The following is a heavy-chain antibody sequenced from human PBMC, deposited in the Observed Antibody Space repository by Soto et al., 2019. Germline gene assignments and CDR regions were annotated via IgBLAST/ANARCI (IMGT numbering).Heavy chain of an antibody. CDR3: ARLRYYDILTGYYYYCYGMDV. D-gene: IGHD3-9*01. Sequence: GESRKISCKGSGYSFTSYLIGWVRQMPGKGLELMGIIYPGDSDNRYSPSFQGQVTISADKSITTAYLQWSSLKASDTAMYYCARLRYYDILTGYYYYCYGMDVWGQGTTVTVSS. V-gene: IGHV5-51*01. CDR2: IYPGDSDN. CDR1: GYSFTSYL. J-gene: IGHJ6*02.